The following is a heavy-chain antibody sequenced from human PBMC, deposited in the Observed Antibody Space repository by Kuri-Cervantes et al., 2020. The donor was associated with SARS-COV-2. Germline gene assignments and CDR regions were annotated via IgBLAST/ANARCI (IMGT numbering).Heavy chain of an antibody. CDR3: ASFIAAGDYFDY. CDR1: GGSFSGYY. CDR2: INHSEST. J-gene: IGHJ4*02. Sequence: AETLSLTCAVYGGSFSGYYWSWVRQPPGKGLEWIGSINHSESTNYNPSLTSPVTISVDTSKNQFSLKLSSVTAADTAVYYCASFIAAGDYFDYWGQGTLVTVSS. V-gene: IGHV4-34*01. D-gene: IGHD6-6*01.